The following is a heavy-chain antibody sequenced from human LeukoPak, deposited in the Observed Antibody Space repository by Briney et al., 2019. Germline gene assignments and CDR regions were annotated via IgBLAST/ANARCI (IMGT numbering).Heavy chain of an antibody. Sequence: PGGSLRLSCVASGLTFSTSDTSWVRQAPGKGPEWLSLIVQSGTTYYAESMEGRFTISRDNSQNTVFMQMNSLRAEDTAVYYCATRPTPRDHDFWGQGTLVTVSS. D-gene: IGHD5-24*01. CDR1: GLTFSTSD. CDR2: IVQSGTT. J-gene: IGHJ4*02. V-gene: IGHV3-23*01. CDR3: ATRPTPRDHDF.